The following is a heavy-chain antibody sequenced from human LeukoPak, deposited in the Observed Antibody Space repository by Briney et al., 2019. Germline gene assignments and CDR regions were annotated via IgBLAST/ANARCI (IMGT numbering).Heavy chain of an antibody. V-gene: IGHV5-51*01. CDR2: IYPGDSDT. D-gene: IGHD6-13*01. Sequence: GESLKISCKGSGYSFTSYWIGWVRQMPGKGLEWMGIIYPGDSDTRYSPSFQGQVTISADKSISTAYLQWSSLKASDTAMYYCARQSPGGMGTKYSSSWFVGYWGQGTLVTVSS. J-gene: IGHJ4*02. CDR3: ARQSPGGMGTKYSSSWFVGY. CDR1: GYSFTSYW.